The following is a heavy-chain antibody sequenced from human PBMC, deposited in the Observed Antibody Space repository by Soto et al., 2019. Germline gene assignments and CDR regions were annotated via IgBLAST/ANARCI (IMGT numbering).Heavy chain of an antibody. D-gene: IGHD3-10*01. V-gene: IGHV4-59*01. Sequence: QVQLQESGPGLVKPSETLSLTCTVSGGSISSYYWSWIRQPPGKGLEWIGSIYYRGSTNYNPSLKSRVTISVDTSKNQFSLKLSSVTAADTAVYYCARALGYYGSGNPLFDYWGQGTLVTVSS. CDR3: ARALGYYGSGNPLFDY. CDR1: GGSISSYY. J-gene: IGHJ4*02. CDR2: IYYRGST.